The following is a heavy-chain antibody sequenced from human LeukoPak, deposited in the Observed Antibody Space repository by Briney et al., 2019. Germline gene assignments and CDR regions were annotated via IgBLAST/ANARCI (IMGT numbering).Heavy chain of an antibody. J-gene: IGHJ4*02. Sequence: SETLSLTWTVSGXSISSYYGSWIRQPPGKGLEWIGYIYYSGSTNYNPSLKSRVTISLDTSKNQFSLKLSSVTAADTAVYYCASPHEYYFDYWGQGNLVTVSS. CDR1: GXSISSYY. V-gene: IGHV4-59*12. CDR3: ASPHEYYFDY. CDR2: IYYSGST.